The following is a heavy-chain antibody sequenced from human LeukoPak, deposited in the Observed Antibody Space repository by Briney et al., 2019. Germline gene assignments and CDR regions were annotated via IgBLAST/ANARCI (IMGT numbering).Heavy chain of an antibody. CDR2: ISGSGGST. CDR3: AEVRVGPTVGDDSFNI. V-gene: IGHV3-23*01. Sequence: PGGSLRLSCAGSGFTFDTHAMSWFRQAPGKGLEWASAISGSGGSTFYADSVKGRFTISRDNSKNTLYLQMNSLRAEDTALYYCAEVRVGPTVGDDSFNIWGQGTMVTVSS. J-gene: IGHJ3*02. D-gene: IGHD1-26*01. CDR1: GFTFDTHA.